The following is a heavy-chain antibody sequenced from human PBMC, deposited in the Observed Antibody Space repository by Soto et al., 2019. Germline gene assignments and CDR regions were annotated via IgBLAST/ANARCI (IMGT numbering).Heavy chain of an antibody. CDR3: ARDNGVTDAVFEI. V-gene: IGHV1-3*01. CDR1: GYTFTSYA. D-gene: IGHD3-3*01. Sequence: ASVKVSCTASGYTFTSYAMHWVLQAPGQRLEWMGWINAGNGNTKYSQKFQGRVTITRDTSASTAYMELSSLRSEDTAVYYCARDNGVTDAVFEICGKGKMVTV. J-gene: IGHJ3*02. CDR2: INAGNGNT.